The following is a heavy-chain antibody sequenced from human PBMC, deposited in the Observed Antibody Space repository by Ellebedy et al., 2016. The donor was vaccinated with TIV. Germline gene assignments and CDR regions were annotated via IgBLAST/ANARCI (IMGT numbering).Heavy chain of an antibody. Sequence: SETLSLXXTVSGGSISSGGYYWSWIRQHPGKGLEWIGYIYYSGSTYYNPSLKSRVTISVDTSKNQFSLKLSSVTAADTAVYYCARVIAAAGTIDWFDPWGQGTLVTVSS. CDR2: IYYSGST. CDR3: ARVIAAAGTIDWFDP. D-gene: IGHD6-13*01. V-gene: IGHV4-31*03. J-gene: IGHJ5*02. CDR1: GGSISSGGYY.